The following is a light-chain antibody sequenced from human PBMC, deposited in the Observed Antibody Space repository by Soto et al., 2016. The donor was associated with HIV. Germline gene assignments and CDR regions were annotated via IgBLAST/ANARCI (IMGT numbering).Light chain of an antibody. CDR1: QSINSY. CDR3: QQSYSIPLT. Sequence: DIQMTQSPSSLSASVGDRVTITCRSSQSINSYLNWYQQKPGKAPKLLIYGTSSNIAGVPSRFSGSGSGTDFSLTIRSLQPEDFATYYCQQSYSIPLTFGQGTRLEIK. CDR2: GTS. J-gene: IGKJ5*01. V-gene: IGKV1-39*01.